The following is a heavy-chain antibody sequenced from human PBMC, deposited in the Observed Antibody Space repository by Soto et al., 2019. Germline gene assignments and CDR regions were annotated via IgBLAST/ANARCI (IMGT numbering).Heavy chain of an antibody. J-gene: IGHJ4*02. CDR2: IYPGDSDT. D-gene: IGHD1-26*01. CDR3: ARFLLGDPFDY. Sequence: GEAVKSSCKGSGYRVTSYWIGWVRQMPGKGLEWTGIIYPGDSDTRYSPSFQGQVIISADNSISAAYLQWSSLKTSDTAMYYCARFLLGDPFDYWGQGTLDTVSS. V-gene: IGHV5-51*01. CDR1: GYRVTSYW.